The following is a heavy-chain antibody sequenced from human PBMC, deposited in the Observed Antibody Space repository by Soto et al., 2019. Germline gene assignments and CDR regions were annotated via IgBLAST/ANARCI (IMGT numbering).Heavy chain of an antibody. D-gene: IGHD3-3*01. V-gene: IGHV3-21*01. CDR2: ISSSSSYI. CDR1: GFTFSSYS. CDR3: ARDKDDFWSGLAYYYYGMDV. Sequence: PGGSLRLSCAASGFTFSSYSMNWVRQAPGKGLEWVSSISSSSSYIYYADSVKGRFTISRDNAKNSLYLQMNSPRAEDTAVYYCARDKDDFWSGLAYYYYGMDVWGQGTTVTVSS. J-gene: IGHJ6*02.